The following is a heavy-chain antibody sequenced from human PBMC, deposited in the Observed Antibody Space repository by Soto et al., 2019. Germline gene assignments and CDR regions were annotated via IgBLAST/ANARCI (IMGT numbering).Heavy chain of an antibody. Sequence: QLQLQESGPGLVKPSETLSLTCTVSGGSISSSSYYWGWIRQPPGKGLEWIGSIYYSGSTYYNPSLKSRVTISVDTSKNQFALKLSSVTAADTAVYYCARREFEYSSSMYYFDYCGQGTLVTVSS. V-gene: IGHV4-39*01. CDR2: IYYSGST. CDR1: GGSISSSSYY. CDR3: ARREFEYSSSMYYFDY. D-gene: IGHD6-6*01. J-gene: IGHJ4*02.